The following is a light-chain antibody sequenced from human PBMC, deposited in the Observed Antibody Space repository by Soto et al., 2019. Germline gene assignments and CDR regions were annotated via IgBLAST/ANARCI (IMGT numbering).Light chain of an antibody. CDR1: QSVSSSY. V-gene: IGKV3-20*01. CDR2: GAS. CDR3: QQYGSSPAYT. Sequence: EIVLTQSPGTLSLSPGERATLSCRASQSVSSSYLAWYQQKPGQAPRLLIYGASSRATGIPDRFSGSGSGTDFSLTISRLEPEDVAVYYCQQYGSSPAYTFGQGTKLEI. J-gene: IGKJ2*01.